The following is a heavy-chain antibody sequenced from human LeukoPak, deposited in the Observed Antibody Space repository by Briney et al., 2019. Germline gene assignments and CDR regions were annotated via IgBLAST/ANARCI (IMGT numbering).Heavy chain of an antibody. J-gene: IGHJ4*02. D-gene: IGHD4-23*01. CDR3: ARVGYGGNFFGY. V-gene: IGHV3-64*01. CDR1: GFTFSSYA. Sequence: GGSLRLSCAASGFTFSSYAMHWVRQAPGKGLEYVSAISSNGGSTYYANSVKGRFTISRDNSKNTLYLQMGSLRAEDMAVYYCARVGYGGNFFGYWGQGTLVTVSS. CDR2: ISSNGGST.